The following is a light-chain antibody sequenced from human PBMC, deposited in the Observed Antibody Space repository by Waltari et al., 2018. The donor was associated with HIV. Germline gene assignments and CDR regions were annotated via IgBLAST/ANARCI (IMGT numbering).Light chain of an antibody. J-gene: IGKJ3*01. V-gene: IGKV1-9*01. CDR3: QRLNSYRFT. Sequence: DSQLTQSPSFLSASVGDRVTITCRASQGISSYLAWYQQKTGKAPKLLIYTASILQSGVPSRFSGSGSGTEFTLTISSLQPEDFATYYCQRLNSYRFTFGPGTKVDIK. CDR2: TAS. CDR1: QGISSY.